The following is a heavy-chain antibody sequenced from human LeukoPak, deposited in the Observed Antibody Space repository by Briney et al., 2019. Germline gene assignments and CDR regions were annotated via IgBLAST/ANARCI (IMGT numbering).Heavy chain of an antibody. J-gene: IGHJ4*02. Sequence: VASVKVSCKASGYTFTSYYMHWVRQAPGQGLEWMGIINPSGGSTSYAQKFQGRVTMTRDMSTSTVYMELSSLRSDDTAVYYCARHFGPRTILGYWGQGTLVTVSS. CDR3: ARHFGPRTILGY. CDR1: GYTFTSYY. V-gene: IGHV1-46*01. CDR2: INPSGGST. D-gene: IGHD3-10*01.